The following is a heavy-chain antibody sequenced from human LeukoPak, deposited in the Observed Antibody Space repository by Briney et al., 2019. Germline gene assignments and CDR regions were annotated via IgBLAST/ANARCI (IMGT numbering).Heavy chain of an antibody. Sequence: SETLSLTCTVSGGSISSYYWSWIRQPPGKGLEWIGYIYYSGSTNYNPSLKSRVTISVDTSKNQFSLKLSSVTAADTAVYYCASYSGYGFDAFDIWGQGTMVTVSS. V-gene: IGHV4-59*01. J-gene: IGHJ3*02. CDR1: GGSISSYY. CDR3: ASYSGYGFDAFDI. D-gene: IGHD5-12*01. CDR2: IYYSGST.